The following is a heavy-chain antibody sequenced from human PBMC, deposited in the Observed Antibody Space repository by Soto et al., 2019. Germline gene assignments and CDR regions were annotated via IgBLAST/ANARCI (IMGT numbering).Heavy chain of an antibody. CDR2: IWYDGSNK. V-gene: IGHV3-33*01. CDR1: GFTFSSYG. D-gene: IGHD3-3*01. J-gene: IGHJ6*03. Sequence: PGGSLRLSCAASGFTFSSYGMHWVRQAPGKGLEWVAVIWYDGSNKYYADSVKGRFTISRDNSKNTLYLQMNSLRAEDTAVYYCARDQLRIGYDFWSGYYMGYMDVWGKGTTVTVSS. CDR3: ARDQLRIGYDFWSGYYMGYMDV.